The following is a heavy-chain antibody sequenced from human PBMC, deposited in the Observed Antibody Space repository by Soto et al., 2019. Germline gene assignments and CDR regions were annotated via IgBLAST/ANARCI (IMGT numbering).Heavy chain of an antibody. J-gene: IGHJ5*02. CDR3: ARHSLALRKNNWFDP. Sequence: SETLSLTCTVSGGSISSGGYYWSWIRQHPGKGLEWIGYIYYSGSTYYNPSLKSRVTISVDTSKNQFSLRLRSVTAADTALYFCARHSLALRKNNWFDPWGQGIMVTVSS. V-gene: IGHV4-31*03. CDR1: GGSISSGGYY. D-gene: IGHD3-3*02. CDR2: IYYSGST.